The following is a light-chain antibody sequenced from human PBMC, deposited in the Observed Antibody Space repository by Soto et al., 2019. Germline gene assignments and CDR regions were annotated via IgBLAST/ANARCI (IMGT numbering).Light chain of an antibody. V-gene: IGKV3-11*01. CDR2: DAS. Sequence: EIVLTQSPATLSLSPGERDTLSCRASQTVSIYLAWYQQKPGQAPRLLIYDASNRATGIPARFSGSGSGTDFTLTISSLEPGDFAVYYCQQRDKWPITFGPGTRLEIK. CDR3: QQRDKWPIT. J-gene: IGKJ5*01. CDR1: QTVSIY.